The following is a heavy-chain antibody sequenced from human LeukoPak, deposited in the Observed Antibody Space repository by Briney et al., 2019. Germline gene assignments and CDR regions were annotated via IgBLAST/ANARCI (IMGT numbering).Heavy chain of an antibody. J-gene: IGHJ2*01. CDR2: ISAYNGNT. CDR3: ARVTMVRGVILDYYFDF. V-gene: IGHV1-18*01. D-gene: IGHD3-10*01. Sequence: ASVKVSCKASGYTFTSCGISWVRQAPGQGLEWMGWISAYNGNTNYAQKLHGRVTMTTDTSTSTAYIELRSLRSDDTAVYYCARVTMVRGVILDYYFDFWGRGTLVTVSS. CDR1: GYTFTSCG.